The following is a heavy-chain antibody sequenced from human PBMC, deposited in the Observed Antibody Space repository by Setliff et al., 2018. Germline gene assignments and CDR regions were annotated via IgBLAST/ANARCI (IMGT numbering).Heavy chain of an antibody. J-gene: IGHJ6*03. D-gene: IGHD3-22*01. CDR2: VSYGGST. CDR3: ARTGTTYYYSCMDV. V-gene: IGHV4-59*08. Sequence: PSETLSLTCAVSGAAISTYHWSWLRQPPGKGLEWIGYVSYGGSTKYNPSLESRVTISLDAPKNQFSLKLTSVTAADTAVYYCARTGTTYYYSCMDVWGKGTTVTVS. CDR1: GAAISTYH.